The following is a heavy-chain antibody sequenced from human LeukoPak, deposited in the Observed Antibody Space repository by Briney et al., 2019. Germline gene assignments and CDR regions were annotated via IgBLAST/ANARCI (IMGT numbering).Heavy chain of an antibody. V-gene: IGHV1-2*02. D-gene: IGHD5-12*01. CDR3: AREVAYFAD. CDR1: GYTFTGYY. CDR2: INPNSGGT. Sequence: GASVKVSCKASGYTFTGYYMHWVRQAPGQGLEWMGWINPNSGGTNYAQKFQGRVTMTSDPSTTTVYMELSRLRSDDTAVYYCAREVAYFADWGQGTLVTVSS. J-gene: IGHJ4*02.